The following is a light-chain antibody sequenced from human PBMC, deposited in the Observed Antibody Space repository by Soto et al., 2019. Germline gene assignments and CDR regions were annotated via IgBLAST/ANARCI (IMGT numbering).Light chain of an antibody. CDR1: SSDIGAYNY. CDR3: TSHAGSITLV. Sequence: QSALTQPPSASGSPGQSVTISCTGTSSDIGAYNYVSWYQQHPGKAPKLMIYEVSKRPSGVPDRFSGSKSGNTASLTVSGLQAEDEADYYCTSHAGSITLVFGGGTKLTVL. CDR2: EVS. V-gene: IGLV2-8*01. J-gene: IGLJ2*01.